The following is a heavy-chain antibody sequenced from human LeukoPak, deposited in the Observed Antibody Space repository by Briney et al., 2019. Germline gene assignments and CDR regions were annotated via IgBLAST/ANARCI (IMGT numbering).Heavy chain of an antibody. CDR1: GFTVRNDS. CDR3: ARDLYPTVVTPWNFDY. V-gene: IGHV3-48*02. D-gene: IGHD4-23*01. Sequence: PGGSLTLSCAASGFTVRNDSMNWVRQTAGKGLEWISYISSTSSTIYFADSVKGRFTIYRDNAKNSLYLQMNSLRDEDTAVYFCARDLYPTVVTPWNFDYWGQGTLVTVSS. CDR2: ISSTSSTI. J-gene: IGHJ4*02.